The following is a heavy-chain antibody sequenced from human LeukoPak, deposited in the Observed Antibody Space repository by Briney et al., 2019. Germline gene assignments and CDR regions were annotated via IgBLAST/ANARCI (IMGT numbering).Heavy chain of an antibody. CDR1: GGTFSSYA. D-gene: IGHD5-18*01. J-gene: IGHJ4*02. CDR3: AREYTAMAIFDY. Sequence: ASVKVSCKASGGTFSSYAISWVRQAPGQGLEWMGWINPNSGGTNYAQKFQGRVAMTRDTSISTAFMELGRLRSDDTAVYYCAREYTAMAIFDYWGQGTLVTVSS. V-gene: IGHV1-2*02. CDR2: INPNSGGT.